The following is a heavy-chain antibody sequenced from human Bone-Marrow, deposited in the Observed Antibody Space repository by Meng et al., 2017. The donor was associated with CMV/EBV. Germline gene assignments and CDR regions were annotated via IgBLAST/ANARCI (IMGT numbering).Heavy chain of an antibody. V-gene: IGHV3-48*03. CDR3: ARERMTYYYGSGSYPWMDV. D-gene: IGHD3-10*01. Sequence: GESLKISCAASGFTFSSYEMNWVRQAPGKGLEWVSYISSSGSTIYYADSVKGRFTISRDNAKNSLYLQMNSLRAEDTAVYYCARERMTYYYGSGSYPWMDVWGQGNTVTVSS. J-gene: IGHJ6*02. CDR2: ISSSGSTI. CDR1: GFTFSSYE.